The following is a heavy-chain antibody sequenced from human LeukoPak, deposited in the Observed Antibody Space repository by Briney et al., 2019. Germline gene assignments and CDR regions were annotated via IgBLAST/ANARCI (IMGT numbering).Heavy chain of an antibody. J-gene: IGHJ6*02. V-gene: IGHV4-34*01. CDR3: ARGRKYYGLGGSDIRTYYYYYGMDV. CDR2: INHSGST. Sequence: PSGTLSLTCAVYGGSFSGYYWSWIRQPPGKGLEWIGEINHSGSTNYNPSLKSRVTISVDTSKNQFSLKLSSVTAADTAVYYCARGRKYYGLGGSDIRTYYYYYGMDVWGQGTTVTVSS. CDR1: GGSFSGYY. D-gene: IGHD3-10*01.